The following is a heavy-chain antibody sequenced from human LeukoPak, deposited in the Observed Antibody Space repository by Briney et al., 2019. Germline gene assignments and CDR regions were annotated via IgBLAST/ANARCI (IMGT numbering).Heavy chain of an antibody. CDR1: GFTFSSYS. D-gene: IGHD6-13*01. J-gene: IGHJ4*02. Sequence: AGGSLRLSCAASGFTFSSYSMNWVRQAPGKGLEWVSAISGSGGSTYYADSVKGRFTISRDNSKNTLYLQMNSLRAEDTAVYYCAKDRIAYYFDYWGQGTLVTVSS. CDR3: AKDRIAYYFDY. CDR2: ISGSGGST. V-gene: IGHV3-23*01.